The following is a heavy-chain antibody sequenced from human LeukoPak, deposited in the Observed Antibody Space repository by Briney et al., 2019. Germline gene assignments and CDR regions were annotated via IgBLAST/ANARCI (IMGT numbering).Heavy chain of an antibody. Sequence: PSETLSLTCAVSGYSISSGYYWGWIRQPPGKGLEWIGRIYTSGSTNYNPSLKSRVTISVDTSKNQFSLKLSSVTAADTAVYYCGVETYYYDSSGYYSGGHYYYYMDVWGKGTTVTVSS. V-gene: IGHV4-38-2*01. CDR3: GVETYYYDSSGYYSGGHYYYYMDV. J-gene: IGHJ6*03. CDR2: IYTSGST. D-gene: IGHD3-22*01. CDR1: GYSISSGYY.